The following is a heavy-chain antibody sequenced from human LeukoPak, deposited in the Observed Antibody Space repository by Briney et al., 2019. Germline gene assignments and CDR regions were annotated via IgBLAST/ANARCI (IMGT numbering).Heavy chain of an antibody. CDR2: IWYDGSNK. Sequence: GGSLRLSCAASGFTFSSYGMHWVRQAPGKGLEWVAVIWYDGSNKYYADSVKGRLTISRDNSKKTLYLQMNSLRAEDTAVYYCAKDSRDGYITGLDYWGQGTLVTVSS. CDR3: AKDSRDGYITGLDY. D-gene: IGHD5-24*01. V-gene: IGHV3-33*06. CDR1: GFTFSSYG. J-gene: IGHJ4*02.